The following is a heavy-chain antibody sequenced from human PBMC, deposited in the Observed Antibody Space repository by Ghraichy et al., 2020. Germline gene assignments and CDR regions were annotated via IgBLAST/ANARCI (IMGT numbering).Heavy chain of an antibody. CDR1: GGSISSYY. J-gene: IGHJ5*02. V-gene: IGHV4-59*01. Sequence: SETLSLTCTVSGGSISSYYWSWIRQPPGKGLEWIGYIYYSGSTNYNPSLKSRVTISVDTSKNQFSLKLSSVTAADTAVYYCARDSRYYDFWSGHRGGWFDPWGQGILVTVSS. D-gene: IGHD3-3*01. CDR2: IYYSGST. CDR3: ARDSRYYDFWSGHRGGWFDP.